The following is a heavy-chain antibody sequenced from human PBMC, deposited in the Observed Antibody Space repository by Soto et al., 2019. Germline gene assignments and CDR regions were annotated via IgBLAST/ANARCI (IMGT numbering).Heavy chain of an antibody. CDR1: GFTFNNYA. Sequence: EVQLLESGGGLVQPGGSLRLSCAASGFTFNNYAMSWVRQAPGKGLEWVSTISYSGGATYYADSVKGRFTISRDNFKNTLYLQMSSLKADDTALYYCAQGAYSAYTEREYFNYWGQGTLVLASS. CDR2: ISYSGGAT. CDR3: AQGAYSAYTEREYFNY. V-gene: IGHV3-23*01. D-gene: IGHD5-12*01. J-gene: IGHJ4*02.